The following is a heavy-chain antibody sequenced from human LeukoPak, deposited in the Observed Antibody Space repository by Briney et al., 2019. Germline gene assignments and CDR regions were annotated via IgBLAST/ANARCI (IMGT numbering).Heavy chain of an antibody. V-gene: IGHV4-59*12. J-gene: IGHJ6*03. Sequence: SETLSLTCTVSGGSISSSYWSWIRQPPGKGLEWIGYIYYSGSTYYNPSLKSRVTISVDTSKNQFSLKLSSVTAADTAVYYCARGRSSWYFYYYYYMDVWGKGTTVTVSS. CDR1: GGSISSSY. D-gene: IGHD6-13*01. CDR3: ARGRSSWYFYYYYYMDV. CDR2: IYYSGST.